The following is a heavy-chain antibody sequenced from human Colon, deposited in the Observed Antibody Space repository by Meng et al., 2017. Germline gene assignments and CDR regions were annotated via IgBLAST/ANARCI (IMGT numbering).Heavy chain of an antibody. V-gene: IGHV4-4*02. CDR1: GDSIRSSNW. CDR2: IYHSGST. CDR3: ARVIYASGNMAHLDY. D-gene: IGHD3-10*01. J-gene: IGHJ4*02. Sequence: LLESARGLVKPSGTRPLPGSGFGDSIRSSNWWSWVRQPPGRGLEWIGEIYHSGSTNYNPSLKNRVTMTVDKSKNEFSLTLSSVTAADTAFYYCARVIYASGNMAHLDYWGQGTLVTVSS.